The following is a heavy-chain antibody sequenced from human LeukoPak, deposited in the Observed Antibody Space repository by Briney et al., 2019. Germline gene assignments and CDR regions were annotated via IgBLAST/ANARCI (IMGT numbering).Heavy chain of an antibody. CDR3: ARIYCTNGVCYRPDAFDI. Sequence: PGGSLRLSCAASGFTFSSYWMSWVRQAPGKGLEWVANIKQDGSEKYYVDSVKGRFTISRDNAKNSLYLQMNSLRAEDTAVYYCARIYCTNGVCYRPDAFDIWGQGTMVTVSS. V-gene: IGHV3-7*01. CDR2: IKQDGSEK. CDR1: GFTFSSYW. D-gene: IGHD2-8*01. J-gene: IGHJ3*02.